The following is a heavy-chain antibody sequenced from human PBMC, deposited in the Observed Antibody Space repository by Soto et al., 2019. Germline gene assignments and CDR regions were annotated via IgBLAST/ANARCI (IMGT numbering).Heavy chain of an antibody. V-gene: IGHV5-51*01. CDR3: ARIRGTGLNYYYYYGMDV. CDR2: IYPGDSDT. D-gene: IGHD2-15*01. J-gene: IGHJ6*02. Sequence: GESLKISCQGSGYSFTSYWIGWVRQMPGKGLEWMGIIYPGDSDTRYSPSFQGQVTISADKSISTAYLQWSSLKASDTAMYYCARIRGTGLNYYYYYGMDVWGQGTTVTVSS. CDR1: GYSFTSYW.